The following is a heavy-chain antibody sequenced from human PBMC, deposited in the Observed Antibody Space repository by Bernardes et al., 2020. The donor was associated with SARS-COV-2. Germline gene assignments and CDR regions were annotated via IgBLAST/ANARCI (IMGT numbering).Heavy chain of an antibody. CDR2: INHSGST. D-gene: IGHD3-16*01. J-gene: IGHJ2*01. Sequence: SETLSLTCAVYGGSFSGYYWSWIRQPPGPGLEWNGEINHSGSTNTNQSPKSRVTISVDTSKNKFSLKLSPVTAADTAVYYCARAVWGIWYFDLWGRGTLGTVSS. V-gene: IGHV4-34*01. CDR1: GGSFSGYY. CDR3: ARAVWGIWYFDL.